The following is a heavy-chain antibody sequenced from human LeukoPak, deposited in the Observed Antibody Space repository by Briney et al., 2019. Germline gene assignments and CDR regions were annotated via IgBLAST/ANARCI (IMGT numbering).Heavy chain of an antibody. Sequence: SVKVSCKASGYTFTSYGISWVRQAPGQGLEWMGGIIPIFGTANYAQKFQGRVTITADESTSTAYMELSSLRSEDTAVYYCASFGAYGKTPPNWFDPWGQGTLVTVSS. CDR3: ASFGAYGKTPPNWFDP. CDR2: IIPIFGTA. J-gene: IGHJ5*02. V-gene: IGHV1-69*13. D-gene: IGHD3-3*01. CDR1: GYTFTSYG.